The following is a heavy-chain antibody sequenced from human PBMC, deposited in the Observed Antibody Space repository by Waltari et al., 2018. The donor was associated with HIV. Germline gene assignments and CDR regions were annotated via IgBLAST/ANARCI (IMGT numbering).Heavy chain of an antibody. CDR2: ISAYDGNK. CDR1: GFTFTHYV. CDR3: VRGGGTWLYDMYYYQGMDV. Sequence: QVQLVQSGPEMKKLGASVKISCRASGFTFTHYVFSWVRPAPGPGLEWLGWISAYDGNKDFARRFKDRVILTTDTSTTTAYLEVRSLRSDDTAMYYCVRGGGTWLYDMYYYQGMDVWGQGTTVTVSS. V-gene: IGHV1-18*01. J-gene: IGHJ6*02. D-gene: IGHD2-8*01.